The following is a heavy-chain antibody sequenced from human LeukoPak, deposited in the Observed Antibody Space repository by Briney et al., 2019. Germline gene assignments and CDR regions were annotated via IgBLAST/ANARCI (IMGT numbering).Heavy chain of an antibody. D-gene: IGHD6-13*01. CDR2: IYYSGST. CDR3: ARRVYYYGMDV. J-gene: IGHJ6*02. CDR1: GGSISSYY. Sequence: SETLSLTCTVSGGSISSYYWSWIRQPPGKGLEEIGYIYYSGSTNYNPSLKSRVTISIDTSKNQFSLKLSSVTAADTAVYYCARRVYYYGMDVWGQGTTVTVSS. V-gene: IGHV4-59*01.